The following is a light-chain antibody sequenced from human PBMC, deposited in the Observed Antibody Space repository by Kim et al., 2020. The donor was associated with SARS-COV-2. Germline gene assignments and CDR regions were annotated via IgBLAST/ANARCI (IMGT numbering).Light chain of an antibody. CDR1: QAISND. J-gene: IGKJ1*01. Sequence: ASVGDRVTITCRASQAISNDLAWYKQKPGKVPNLLIYGASALQSAVPSRFGGSGSGTDFTLTISSLQPEDVAIYYCQKYNGAPWTFGQGTKVDIK. CDR2: GAS. V-gene: IGKV1-27*01. CDR3: QKYNGAPWT.